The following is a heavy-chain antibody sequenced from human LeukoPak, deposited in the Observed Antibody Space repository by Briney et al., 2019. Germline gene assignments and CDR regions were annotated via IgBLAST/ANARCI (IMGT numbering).Heavy chain of an antibody. V-gene: IGHV3-23*01. CDR1: GFTFSSYA. CDR3: AKDSVVVVAATHRAYFDY. Sequence: GGSLRLYCAASGFTFSSYAMSWVRQAPGKGLEWVSAISGSGGSTYYADSVKGRFTISRDNSKNTLYLQMNSLRAEDTAVYYCAKDSVVVVAATHRAYFDYWGQGTLVTVSS. D-gene: IGHD2-15*01. J-gene: IGHJ4*02. CDR2: ISGSGGST.